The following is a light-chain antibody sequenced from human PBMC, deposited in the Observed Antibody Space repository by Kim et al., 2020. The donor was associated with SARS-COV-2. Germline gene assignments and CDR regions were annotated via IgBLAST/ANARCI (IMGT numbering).Light chain of an antibody. CDR3: QQNYRDPLT. CDR1: QSIGSS. V-gene: IGKV1-39*01. Sequence: ASVGDTITITCRSSQSIGSSLNGYQQKPGKAPKLLICVAYSLQSGFPSRFSGSGSGKDFTLTINSLQPENFETYYCQQNYRDPLTFGQGTKVDIK. J-gene: IGKJ1*01. CDR2: VAY.